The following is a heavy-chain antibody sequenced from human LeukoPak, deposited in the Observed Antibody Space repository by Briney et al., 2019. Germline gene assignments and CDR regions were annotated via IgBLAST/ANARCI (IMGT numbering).Heavy chain of an antibody. CDR1: GFTFSSYG. Sequence: GRSLRLPCAASGFTFSSYGMHWVRQAPGKGLEWVAVISYDGSNKYYADSVKGRFAISRDSPKNMLYLQMNSLRADDTAVYYCARSQGGYCSSTSCYADYFDYWGQGTLVTVSS. D-gene: IGHD2-2*01. CDR2: ISYDGSNK. CDR3: ARSQGGYCSSTSCYADYFDY. V-gene: IGHV3-30*03. J-gene: IGHJ4*02.